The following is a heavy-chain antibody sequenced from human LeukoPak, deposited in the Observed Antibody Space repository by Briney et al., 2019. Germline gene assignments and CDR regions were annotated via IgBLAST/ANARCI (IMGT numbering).Heavy chain of an antibody. CDR2: ISRDGINK. J-gene: IGHJ6*03. Sequence: GGSLRLSCAASGFTFDAFGMQWVRQSPGKGLEWVAFISRDGINKTYADSLKGRFTISRDNSEETLYLQVDVLRVDDKGVYICARDWKESHSPYYMDVWGRGTTVIVSS. CDR3: ARDWKESHSPYYMDV. CDR1: GFTFDAFG. D-gene: IGHD1-1*01. V-gene: IGHV3-33*05.